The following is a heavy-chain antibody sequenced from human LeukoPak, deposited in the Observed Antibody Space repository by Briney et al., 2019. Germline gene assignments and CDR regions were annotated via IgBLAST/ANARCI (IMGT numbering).Heavy chain of an antibody. CDR1: GGTFSSYA. J-gene: IGHJ4*02. Sequence: SVKVSCKASGGTFSSYAISWVRQAPGQGLEWMGGIIPILGIANYAQKFQGRVTITADKSTSTAYMELSSLRSEDTAVYYCARGWAAAGPGNIDYWGQGTLVTVSS. V-gene: IGHV1-69*10. CDR3: ARGWAAAGPGNIDY. D-gene: IGHD6-13*01. CDR2: IIPILGIA.